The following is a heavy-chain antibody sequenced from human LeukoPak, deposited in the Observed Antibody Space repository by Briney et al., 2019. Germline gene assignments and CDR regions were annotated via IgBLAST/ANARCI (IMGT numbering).Heavy chain of an antibody. Sequence: SETLSLTCTVSGGSISSSSYYWGWIRQPPGKGLEWIGSIYYSGSTYYNPSLKSRVTISVDTSKNQFSLKLSSVTAADTAVYYCARRASTQVWSGYPSGFDYWSQGTLVTVSS. J-gene: IGHJ4*02. CDR1: GGSISSSSYY. V-gene: IGHV4-39*01. CDR2: IYYSGST. CDR3: ARRASTQVWSGYPSGFDY. D-gene: IGHD3-3*01.